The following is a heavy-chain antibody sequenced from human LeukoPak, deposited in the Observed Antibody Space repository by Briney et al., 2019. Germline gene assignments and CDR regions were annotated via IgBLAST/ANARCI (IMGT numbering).Heavy chain of an antibody. CDR1: GYTFSDQY. CDR3: AVDFYDDSGYYYLLY. CDR2: INPNTSDT. J-gene: IGHJ4*02. V-gene: IGHV1-2*02. D-gene: IGHD3-22*01. Sequence: ASVKVSCKTSGYTFSDQYLHWVRQAPGQGLEWMGWINPNTSDTYYAQKFQGRVTVTRDSSTRAAYMELGRLRSDDTAIYYCAVDFYDDSGYYYLLYWGQGTLVTVSS.